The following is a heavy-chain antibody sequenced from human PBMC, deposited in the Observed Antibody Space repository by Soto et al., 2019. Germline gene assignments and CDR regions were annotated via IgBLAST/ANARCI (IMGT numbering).Heavy chain of an antibody. J-gene: IGHJ5*02. CDR3: ARAFRKGANWFDP. Sequence: QVQLVESGGGVVQSGRSLRLSCAASGFTFSSYAMHWVRQAPGKGLEWVAVISYDGSNKYYADSVKGRFTISRDNSKNTLYLQMNSLRAEDTAVYYCARAFRKGANWFDPWGQGTLVTVSS. CDR2: ISYDGSNK. D-gene: IGHD1-26*01. V-gene: IGHV3-30-3*01. CDR1: GFTFSSYA.